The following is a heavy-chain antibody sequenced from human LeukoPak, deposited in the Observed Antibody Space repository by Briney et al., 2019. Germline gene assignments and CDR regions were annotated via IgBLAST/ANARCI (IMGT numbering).Heavy chain of an antibody. CDR2: FDPEDGET. Sequence: ASVKVSCKVSGYTLTELSMHWVRQAPGKGLEWMGGFDPEDGETIYAQKFQGRATMTEDTSTDTAYMELSSLRSEDTAVYYCATVTAAAGRAGDYWGQGTLVTVSS. D-gene: IGHD6-13*01. V-gene: IGHV1-24*01. CDR3: ATVTAAAGRAGDY. CDR1: GYTLTELS. J-gene: IGHJ4*02.